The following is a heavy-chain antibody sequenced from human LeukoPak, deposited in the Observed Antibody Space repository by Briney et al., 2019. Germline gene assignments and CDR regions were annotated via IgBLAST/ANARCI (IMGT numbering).Heavy chain of an antibody. J-gene: IGHJ4*02. Sequence: GGSLRLSCAASGFTFSSHGMNWVRQAPGKGLEWVSGISPSGGITYYTDSVKGRFTISRDNSKNTQSLQMNSLRAEDTAVYYCAKVSVVVVPAANDYWGQGTLVTVSS. V-gene: IGHV3-23*01. CDR1: GFTFSSHG. CDR3: AKVSVVVVPAANDY. D-gene: IGHD2-2*01. CDR2: ISPSGGIT.